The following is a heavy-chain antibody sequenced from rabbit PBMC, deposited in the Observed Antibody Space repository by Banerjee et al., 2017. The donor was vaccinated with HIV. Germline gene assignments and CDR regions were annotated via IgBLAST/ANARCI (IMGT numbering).Heavy chain of an antibody. CDR1: GFSFSSNW. Sequence: LEESGGGLVKPGGTLTLTCTVSGFSFSSNWICWVRQAPGKGLEWIACIDRNDGDTDYANWPKGRFTISKTSSTTVTLQMTSLTAADTATYFCARNYVNAFDPWGPGTLVTVS. V-gene: IGHV1S45*01. CDR3: ARNYVNAFDP. J-gene: IGHJ2*01. CDR2: IDRNDGDT. D-gene: IGHD1-1*01.